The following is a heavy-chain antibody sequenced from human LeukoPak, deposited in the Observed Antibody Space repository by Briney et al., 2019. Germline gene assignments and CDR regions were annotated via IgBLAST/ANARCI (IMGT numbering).Heavy chain of an antibody. Sequence: GRSLRLSCAASGFTFSSYGMHWVRQAPGKGLEWVAVISYDGSNKYYADSVKGRFTISRDNSKNTLYLQMNSLRAEDTAVYYCARIDAFDIWGQGTMVTVSS. CDR2: ISYDGSNK. V-gene: IGHV3-30*03. CDR3: ARIDAFDI. J-gene: IGHJ3*02. CDR1: GFTFSSYG.